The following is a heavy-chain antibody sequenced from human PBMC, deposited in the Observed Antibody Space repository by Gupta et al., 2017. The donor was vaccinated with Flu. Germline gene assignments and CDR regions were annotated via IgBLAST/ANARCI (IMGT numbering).Heavy chain of an antibody. CDR1: GGSFSGYY. D-gene: IGHD5-18*01. V-gene: IGHV4-34*01. J-gene: IGHJ4*02. CDR2: INHSGST. Sequence: QVQLQQWGAGLLKPSETLSLTCAVYGGSFSGYYWSWIRQPPGKGLEWIGEINHSGSTNYNPSLKSRVTISVDTSKNQFSLKLSSVTAADTAVYYCARFRGVLGYSYGGSPTQADYWGQGTLVTVSS. CDR3: ARFRGVLGYSYGGSPTQADY.